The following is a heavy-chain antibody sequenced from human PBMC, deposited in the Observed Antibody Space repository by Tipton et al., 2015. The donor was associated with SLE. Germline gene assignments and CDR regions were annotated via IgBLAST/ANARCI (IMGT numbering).Heavy chain of an antibody. CDR3: VGEGLVGDVVRDF. D-gene: IGHD1-26*01. J-gene: IGHJ4*02. V-gene: IGHV4-61*09. CDR1: GGSITTKNYF. CDR2: IYTGGGT. Sequence: LRLSCSVSGGSITTKNYFWSWIRQPAGKGLEWIAHIYTGGGTNYNPSLKSRVTISVDTSKNQISLILSSVTASDTAVYYCVGEGLVGDVVRDFWGQGRLVTVSS.